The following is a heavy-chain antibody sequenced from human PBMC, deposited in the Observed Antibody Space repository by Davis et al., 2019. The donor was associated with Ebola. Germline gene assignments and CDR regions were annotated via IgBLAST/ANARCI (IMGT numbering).Heavy chain of an antibody. D-gene: IGHD3-22*01. CDR1: GFTLRNYW. Sequence: PGGSLRLSCAASGFTLRNYWMHWVRQAPGKGLVWVSRINSDGSSAIYADSVKGRFTISRDNSKNTLYLQVNSLRGEDTAVYYCARGRSFTMLVVAEQLDYWGQGTLVTVSS. CDR3: ARGRSFTMLVVAEQLDY. V-gene: IGHV3-74*01. J-gene: IGHJ4*02. CDR2: INSDGSSA.